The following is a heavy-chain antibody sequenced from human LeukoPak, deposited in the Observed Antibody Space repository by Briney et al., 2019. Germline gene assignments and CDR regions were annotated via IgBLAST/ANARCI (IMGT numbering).Heavy chain of an antibody. V-gene: IGHV3-7*01. D-gene: IGHD3-9*01. CDR3: GRDARSRVILTGYSL. Sequence: GGSLRLSWAASGSVFSDHWTSCVRQPPGEGLEWVANINQDGSEKKHGNPVKGRSTISTDNAKNSLYRQMSSLRAEDTAVYCCGRDARSRVILTGYSLWGQGTRVIVSS. CDR2: INQDGSEK. CDR1: GSVFSDHW. J-gene: IGHJ4*02.